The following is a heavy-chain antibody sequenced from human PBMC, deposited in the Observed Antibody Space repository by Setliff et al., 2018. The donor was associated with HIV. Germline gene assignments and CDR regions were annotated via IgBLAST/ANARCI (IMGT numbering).Heavy chain of an antibody. Sequence: SETLSLTCTVSGGSISSGGYYWSWIRQHPGRGLEWIGYIYYSGSTYYNPYLKSRVTMSVDTSKNQFSLKLSSVTAADTAVYYCARARGLLPYYYLDVWGKGTTVTVSS. CDR2: IYYSGST. D-gene: IGHD3-10*01. V-gene: IGHV4-31*03. J-gene: IGHJ6*03. CDR1: GGSISSGGYY. CDR3: ARARGLLPYYYLDV.